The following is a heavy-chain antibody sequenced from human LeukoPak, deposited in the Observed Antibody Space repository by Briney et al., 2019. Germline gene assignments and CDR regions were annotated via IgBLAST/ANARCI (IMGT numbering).Heavy chain of an antibody. CDR3: ARGYGSGPYYDAFDI. CDR1: GGSISSGGYY. V-gene: IGHV4-31*03. CDR2: IYYSGST. D-gene: IGHD3-10*01. J-gene: IGHJ3*02. Sequence: SETLSLTCTVSGGSISSGGYYWSWIRQHPGKGLEWIGYIYYSGSTYYNPSLKSRVTISVDTSKNQFSLKLSSVTAADTAVYYCARGYGSGPYYDAFDIWGQGTMVTVSS.